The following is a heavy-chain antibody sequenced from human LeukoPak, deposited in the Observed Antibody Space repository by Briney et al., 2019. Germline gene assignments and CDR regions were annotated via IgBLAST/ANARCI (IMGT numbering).Heavy chain of an antibody. CDR2: IWYDGSNK. J-gene: IGHJ4*02. Sequence: PGGSLRLSCAASGFTFSSYGMHWVRQAPGKGLEWVAVIWYDGSNKYYAGSVKGRFTISRDNSKNTLYLQMNSLRAGDTAVYYCAKDSEYCGGDCYSGAGHWGQGTLVTVSS. D-gene: IGHD2-21*02. CDR1: GFTFSSYG. V-gene: IGHV3-33*06. CDR3: AKDSEYCGGDCYSGAGH.